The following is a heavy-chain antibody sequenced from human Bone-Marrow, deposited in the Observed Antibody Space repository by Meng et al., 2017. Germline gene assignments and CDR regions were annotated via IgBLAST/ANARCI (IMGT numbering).Heavy chain of an antibody. D-gene: IGHD2-15*01. CDR1: GFTFSSYA. J-gene: IGHJ4*01. V-gene: IGHV3-30*04. Sequence: GGSLRLSCAASGFTFSSYAMHWVRQAPGKGLEWVAVISYDGSNKYYADSVKGRFTISRDNSKNTLYLQMNSLRAEDTAVYYCARGLGYCSGGSCYSDYWGHGTQVTVSS. CDR2: ISYDGSNK. CDR3: ARGLGYCSGGSCYSDY.